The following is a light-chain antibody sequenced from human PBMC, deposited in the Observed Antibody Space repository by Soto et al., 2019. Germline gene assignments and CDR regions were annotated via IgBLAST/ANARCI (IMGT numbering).Light chain of an antibody. J-gene: IGLJ2*01. CDR2: GNN. V-gene: IGLV1-40*01. CDR1: SSNIGAGYD. Sequence: QSVLTQPPSVSGAPGQRGSMSCTGSSSNIGAGYDVHWYQQLPGTAPKLLIFGNNNRPSGVPDRFSGSKSGTSASLAITGLQAEDEADYYCQSYDSSLSVVVFGGGTKVTVL. CDR3: QSYDSSLSVVV.